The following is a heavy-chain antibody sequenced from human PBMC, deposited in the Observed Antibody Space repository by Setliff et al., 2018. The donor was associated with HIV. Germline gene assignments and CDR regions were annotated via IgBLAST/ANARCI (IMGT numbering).Heavy chain of an antibody. V-gene: IGHV4-4*09. J-gene: IGHJ4*02. CDR2: IHASGKT. D-gene: IGHD2-21*02. CDR1: GDTDFY. CDR3: ATLDPSGGNFLAY. Sequence: SETLSLTCTVSGDTDFYWNWIRQPPGKGLEWIGYIHASGKTNYNPSLKSRVTISLDTSKMQFSLHLTSVTAADTAVYYCATLDPSGGNFLAYWGQGPLVTVSS.